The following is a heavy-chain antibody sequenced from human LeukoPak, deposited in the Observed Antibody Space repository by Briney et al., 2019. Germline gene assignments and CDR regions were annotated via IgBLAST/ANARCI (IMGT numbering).Heavy chain of an antibody. CDR2: IDTSGGHT. D-gene: IGHD2-15*01. CDR1: GFTFSSYA. Sequence: PGGSLRLSCAASGFTFSSYAMSWVRQAPGKGLEWVSAIDTSGGHTYYADSVKGRFTISRDNAKNTVYLQMNSLRAEDMAAYYCVRALSGRDDYWGQGTLVTVSS. CDR3: VRALSGRDDY. V-gene: IGHV3-23*01. J-gene: IGHJ4*02.